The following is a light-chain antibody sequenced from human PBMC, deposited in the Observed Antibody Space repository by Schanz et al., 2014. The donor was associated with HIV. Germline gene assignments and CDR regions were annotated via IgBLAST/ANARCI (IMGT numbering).Light chain of an antibody. CDR2: WAS. CDR1: HNGLFKSNNKDY. Sequence: DLVMTQSPDSLAVSLGERATINCKSSHNGLFKSNNKDYLAWYQQKPGHPPKLLIYWASTRESGVPDRFRGSGSGTDFTLTISSLQAEDVATYYGQRTYNALLTFGGGTKVEIK. CDR3: QRTYNALLT. J-gene: IGKJ4*01. V-gene: IGKV4-1*01.